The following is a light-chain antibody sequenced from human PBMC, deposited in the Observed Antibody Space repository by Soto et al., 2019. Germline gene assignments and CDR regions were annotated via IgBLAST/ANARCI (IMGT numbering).Light chain of an antibody. Sequence: DIQMTQSPSSLSASVGDRVTITCRASQSISSYLNWYQQKPGKAPKLLIYAASSLQSGVQSRFSGRGSGTDFTLTISSLQPEDFATYDCQQSYSTPMYTFGQGTKLEIK. V-gene: IGKV1-39*01. CDR1: QSISSY. CDR2: AAS. CDR3: QQSYSTPMYT. J-gene: IGKJ2*01.